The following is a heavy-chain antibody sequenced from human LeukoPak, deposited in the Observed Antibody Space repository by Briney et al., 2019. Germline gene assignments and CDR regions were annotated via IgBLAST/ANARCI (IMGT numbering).Heavy chain of an antibody. V-gene: IGHV1-2*02. CDR1: GYTFTGYY. Sequence: ASVSVSCTASGYTFTGYYMHWVRQAPGQGLEWMEWINPNSGGTNYAQKFQGRVTMTRDTSISTAYMELSRLRSDDTAVYYCARALNTIFGIDYWGQGTLVTVSS. CDR2: INPNSGGT. D-gene: IGHD3-3*01. J-gene: IGHJ4*02. CDR3: ARALNTIFGIDY.